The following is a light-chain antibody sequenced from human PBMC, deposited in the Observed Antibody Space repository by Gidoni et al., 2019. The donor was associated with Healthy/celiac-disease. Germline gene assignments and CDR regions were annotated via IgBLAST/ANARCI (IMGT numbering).Light chain of an antibody. CDR2: AAS. CDR3: QQLNSYPT. J-gene: IGKJ4*01. V-gene: IGKV1-9*01. Sequence: DIQLTQSPSFLSASVGDRVTITCRASQGISSYLAWYQQKPGKAPKLLIYAASTLQSGVPSRFSGSGSGKEFTLTISRLQPEDFATYYCQQLNSYPTFGGGTKVEIK. CDR1: QGISSY.